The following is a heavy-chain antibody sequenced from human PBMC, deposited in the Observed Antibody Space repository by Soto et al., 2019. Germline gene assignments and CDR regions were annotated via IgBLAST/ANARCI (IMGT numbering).Heavy chain of an antibody. J-gene: IGHJ4*02. D-gene: IGHD2-21*02. Sequence: QVQLVESGGGMVQPGTSLRLSCAASGFTFNSLSLHWVRQRPDKGLEWVAVISHDGRVTFYADFVKGRFTVSRDNSKNTIYLQVNSLRAEDTAVYYCAREPYGDSPYFDYWGRGTLVTVSS. CDR3: AREPYGDSPYFDY. CDR2: ISHDGRVT. CDR1: GFTFNSLS. V-gene: IGHV3-30*04.